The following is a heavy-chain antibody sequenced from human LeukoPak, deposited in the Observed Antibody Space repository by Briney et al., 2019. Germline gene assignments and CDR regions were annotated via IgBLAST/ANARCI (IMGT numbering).Heavy chain of an antibody. J-gene: IGHJ4*02. CDR1: GFTFGTHA. V-gene: IGHV3-23*01. CDR3: ATGSVRYSASWYSQEGDY. D-gene: IGHD6-13*01. Sequence: GGSLRLSCVASGFTFGTHAMSWVRQVPGKGLEWVSGISRGSITYYSDSVKGRFTISRDNSRATLFLQMNSLRAEDTAVYYCATGSVRYSASWYSQEGDYWGQGTLVTVSS. CDR2: ISRGSIT.